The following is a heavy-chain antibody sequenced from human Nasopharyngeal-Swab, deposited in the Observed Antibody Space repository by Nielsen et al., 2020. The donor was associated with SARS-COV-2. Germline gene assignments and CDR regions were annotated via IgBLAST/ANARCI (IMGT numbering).Heavy chain of an antibody. CDR2: ISYDGSNK. CDR3: ARTDSSGYYPVTYYYYGMDV. D-gene: IGHD3-22*01. V-gene: IGHV3-30-3*01. Sequence: WIRQPPGKGLEWVAVISYDGSNKYCADSVKGRFTISRDNSKNTLYLQMNSLRAEDTAVYYCARTDSSGYYPVTYYYYGMDVWGQGTTVTVSS. J-gene: IGHJ6*02.